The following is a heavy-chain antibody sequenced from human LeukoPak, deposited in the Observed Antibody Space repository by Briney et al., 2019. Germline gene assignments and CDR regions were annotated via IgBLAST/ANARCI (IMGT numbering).Heavy chain of an antibody. D-gene: IGHD3-10*01. CDR1: GDSVSSNSAA. J-gene: IGHJ4*02. V-gene: IGHV6-1*01. CDR3: ARLGSGSNY. Sequence: PSQPLSLTCAISGDSVSSNSAAWIWIRQSPSRGLEWLGRTYYRSKWYTEYAVSVKSRITVNPDTSKNQFSLQLSSVNPEDTAVYYCARLGSGSNYWGQGTLVTVSS. CDR2: TYYRSKWYT.